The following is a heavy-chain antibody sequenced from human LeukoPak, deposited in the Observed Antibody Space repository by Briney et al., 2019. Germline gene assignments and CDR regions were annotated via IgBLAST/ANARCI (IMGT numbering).Heavy chain of an antibody. Sequence: TSETLSLTCAVYGGSFSGYYWSWIRQPPGKGLEWIGEINHSGSTNYNPSLKSRVTISVDTSKNQFSLKLSSVTAADTAVYYCASRYVWGSYRRYGMDVWGQGTTVTVSS. D-gene: IGHD3-16*02. CDR3: ASRYVWGSYRRYGMDV. CDR1: GGSFSGYY. J-gene: IGHJ6*02. CDR2: INHSGST. V-gene: IGHV4-34*01.